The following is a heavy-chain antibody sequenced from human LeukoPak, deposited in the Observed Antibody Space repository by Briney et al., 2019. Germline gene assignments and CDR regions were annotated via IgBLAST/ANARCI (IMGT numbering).Heavy chain of an antibody. Sequence: GGSLRLSCAASGFTFSSYAMSWVRQAPGKGLEWVSAISGSGGSTYYADSVKGRFTISRDNAKNALYLQMNSLRAEDTAVYYCARGELVPDYWGQGTLVTVSS. D-gene: IGHD6-6*01. CDR3: ARGELVPDY. CDR1: GFTFSSYA. J-gene: IGHJ4*02. CDR2: ISGSGGST. V-gene: IGHV3-23*01.